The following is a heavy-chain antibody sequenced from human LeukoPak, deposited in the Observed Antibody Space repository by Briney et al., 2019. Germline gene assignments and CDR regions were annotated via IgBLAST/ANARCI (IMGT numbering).Heavy chain of an antibody. V-gene: IGHV3-66*02. CDR3: ARDRRGFDVLDY. D-gene: IGHD6-25*01. Sequence: GGSLRLSCAASGFTFSSNYMSWVRQAPGKGLEWVSVIYSGGSTYYADSVTGRFTISRDNSKNTLYLQMNSLRAEDTAVYYCARDRRGFDVLDYWGQGTLVTVSS. J-gene: IGHJ4*02. CDR1: GFTFSSNY. CDR2: IYSGGST.